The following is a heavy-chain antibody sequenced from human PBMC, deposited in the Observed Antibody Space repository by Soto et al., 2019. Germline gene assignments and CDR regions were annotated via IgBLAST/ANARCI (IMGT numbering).Heavy chain of an antibody. CDR1: GGSISSGGYS. CDR2: IYHSGST. V-gene: IGHV4-30-2*01. D-gene: IGHD2-2*01. CDR3: TRSSSTVTTLDY. Sequence: QLQLQESGSGLVKPSQTLSLTCAVSGGSISSGGYSWSWIRQPPGKGLEWVGYIYHSGSTYYNPSHKSRVTISIDRSKNQFSLKLSSVTAADTAVYYCTRSSSTVTTLDYWGQGTLVTVSS. J-gene: IGHJ4*02.